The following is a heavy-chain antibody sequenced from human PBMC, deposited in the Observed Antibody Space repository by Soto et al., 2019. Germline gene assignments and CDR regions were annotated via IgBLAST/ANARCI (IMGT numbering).Heavy chain of an antibody. CDR3: ARDALYSSGPKYYYYGMDV. V-gene: IGHV4-59*01. J-gene: IGHJ6*02. CDR2: IYCSGST. Sequence: LSLTCTVSGGSISSYYWSWIRQPPGKGLEWIGYIYCSGSTNYNPSLKSRVTISVDTSKNQFSLKLSSVTAADTAVYYCARDALYSSGPKYYYYGMDVWGQGTTVT. D-gene: IGHD6-19*01. CDR1: GGSISSYY.